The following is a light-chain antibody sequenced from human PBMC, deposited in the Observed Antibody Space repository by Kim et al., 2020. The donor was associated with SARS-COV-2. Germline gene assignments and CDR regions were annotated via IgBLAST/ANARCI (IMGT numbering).Light chain of an antibody. J-gene: IGKJ2*01. CDR2: KAS. Sequence: SPVSASVGDRVIITCRASQSNSMWLAWYQQKPGKAPKLLISKASSLQSGVPSRFSGSGSGTEFTLTISSLQPDDFGTYYCQQYDNYFGQGTKLEI. V-gene: IGKV1-5*03. CDR1: QSNSMW. CDR3: QQYDNY.